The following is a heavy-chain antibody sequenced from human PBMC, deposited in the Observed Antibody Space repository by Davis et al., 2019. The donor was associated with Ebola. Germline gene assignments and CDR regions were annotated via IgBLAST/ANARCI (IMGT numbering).Heavy chain of an antibody. D-gene: IGHD3-22*01. Sequence: AASVKVSCKASGYTFISYGISWVRQAPGQGLEWMGWISGYNGNRNYAQKLQGRVTMTTDTSTSTAYMELRSLRSDDTAVYCCARVTSSGILNNWFDPWGQGTLVTVSS. J-gene: IGHJ5*02. CDR3: ARVTSSGILNNWFDP. CDR2: ISGYNGNR. V-gene: IGHV1-18*01. CDR1: GYTFISYG.